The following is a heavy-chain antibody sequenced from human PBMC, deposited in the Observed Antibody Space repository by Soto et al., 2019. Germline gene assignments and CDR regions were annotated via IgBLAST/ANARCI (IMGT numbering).Heavy chain of an antibody. V-gene: IGHV4-59*08. CDR2: IYYSGST. J-gene: IGHJ4*02. CDR3: ARLEGSGSYYHRHFDY. Sequence: SETLSLTCTVSGASISSYYWSWIRQPPGQGLEWIGYIYYSGSTNYNPSLKSRVTISVDTSKNQFSLKVSSVTAADTAVYYCARLEGSGSYYHRHFDYWGQGTLVTVS. D-gene: IGHD3-10*01. CDR1: GASISSYY.